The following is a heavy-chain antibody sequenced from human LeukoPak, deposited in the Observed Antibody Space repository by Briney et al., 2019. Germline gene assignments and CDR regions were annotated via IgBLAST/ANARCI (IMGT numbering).Heavy chain of an antibody. D-gene: IGHD5-12*01. V-gene: IGHV4-59*01. J-gene: IGHJ4*02. Sequence: SETLSLTCTVSGGSISTYYWSWIRQPPGKGLEWIGYIYHSGSTNYNPSLKSRVTISADTSQNQFYLKLSSVTAADTAVYYCARDGYSGSDALWGQGTLVTVSS. CDR1: GGSISTYY. CDR3: ARDGYSGSDAL. CDR2: IYHSGST.